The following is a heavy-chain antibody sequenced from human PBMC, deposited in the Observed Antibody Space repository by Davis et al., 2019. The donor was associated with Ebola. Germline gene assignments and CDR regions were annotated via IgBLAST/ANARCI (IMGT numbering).Heavy chain of an antibody. CDR1: GFTFSSYA. Sequence: GESLKISCAASGFTFSSYAMSWVRQAPGKALEWVSAISGSGGRTYYADSVKGRFTISRDNSKNTLYLQMTSLRAEDTAVYYCARPFIAAYDINYYFDYWGQGTLVTVSS. CDR2: ISGSGGRT. J-gene: IGHJ4*02. CDR3: ARPFIAAYDINYYFDY. V-gene: IGHV3-23*01. D-gene: IGHD6-13*01.